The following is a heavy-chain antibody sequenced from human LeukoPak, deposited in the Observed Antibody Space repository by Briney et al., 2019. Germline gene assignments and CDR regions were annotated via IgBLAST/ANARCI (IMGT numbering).Heavy chain of an antibody. Sequence: GGSLRLSCAASGFTFSSYSVNWVRQAPGKGLEWVSSISSSSYYIYYADSVKGRFTFSRDNAKNSLYLQMNSLRAEDTAVYYCARVGASDAFDIWGQGTMVTVSS. J-gene: IGHJ3*02. V-gene: IGHV3-21*01. CDR2: ISSSSYYI. D-gene: IGHD3-3*01. CDR3: ARVGASDAFDI. CDR1: GFTFSSYS.